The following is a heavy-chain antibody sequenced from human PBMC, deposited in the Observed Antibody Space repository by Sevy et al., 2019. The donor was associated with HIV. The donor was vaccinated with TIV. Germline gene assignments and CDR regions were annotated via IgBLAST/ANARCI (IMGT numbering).Heavy chain of an antibody. J-gene: IGHJ4*02. V-gene: IGHV3-23*01. CDR2: ISGSGGST. CDR3: ENEYYDDTIDY. CDR1: GFTFSSNA. Sequence: GGSLRLSCAASGFTFSSNAMSWVHQAPGKGLEWVSAISGSGGSTYYADSVKGRFTISRDNSKNTLYLQMNSLRAEDTAVYYCENEYYDDTIDYWGQGTLVTVSS. D-gene: IGHD3-22*01.